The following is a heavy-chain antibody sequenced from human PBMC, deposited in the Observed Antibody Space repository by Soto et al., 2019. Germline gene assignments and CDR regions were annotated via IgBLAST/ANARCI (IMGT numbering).Heavy chain of an antibody. CDR3: ARTTGDY. CDR2: IHYSGSV. D-gene: IGHD1-1*01. Sequence: KTSETLSLTCTVSGGSISFDHYHWTWIRQPPGKGLEWIGYIHYSGSVLYNPSLQSRVTISVDTSKNQFSLKLSSVTAADTAVYYCARTTGDYWGQGTLVTVSS. J-gene: IGHJ4*02. CDR1: GGSISFDHYH. V-gene: IGHV4-30-4*02.